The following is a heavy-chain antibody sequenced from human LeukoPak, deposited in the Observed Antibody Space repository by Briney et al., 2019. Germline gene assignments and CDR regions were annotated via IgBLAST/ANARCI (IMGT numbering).Heavy chain of an antibody. CDR2: IIPILGKA. CDR3: ARDSALGAYSSSWYAFDI. V-gene: IGHV1-69*08. D-gene: IGHD6-13*01. J-gene: IGHJ3*02. CDR1: GGTFSSYT. Sequence: ASVKVSCKASGGTFSSYTISWVRQAPGQGLEWMGRIIPILGKANYAQKFQGRVTITADKSTSTAYMELSSLRSEDTAVDYCARDSALGAYSSSWYAFDIWGQGTMVTVSS.